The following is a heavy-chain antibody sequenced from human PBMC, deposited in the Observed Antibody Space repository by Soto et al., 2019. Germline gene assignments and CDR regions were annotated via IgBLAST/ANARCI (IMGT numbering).Heavy chain of an antibody. J-gene: IGHJ5*02. D-gene: IGHD2-15*01. V-gene: IGHV4-31*03. CDR3: ARRLDDTPETFFNWFEP. CDR1: GGSINTGGYY. CDR2: TFYTGTA. Sequence: QVQLQESGPGLVKPSQTLSLTCTVSGGSINTGGYYWGWIRHLPGEGLERIGHTFYTGTAYYNPSPRSRVTVSIDTSANQFSLHMYSVTAADTAMYYCARRLDDTPETFFNWFEPWGQGILVTVSS.